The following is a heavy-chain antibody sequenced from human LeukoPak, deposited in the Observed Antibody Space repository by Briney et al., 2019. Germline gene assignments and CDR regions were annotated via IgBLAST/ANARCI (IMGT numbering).Heavy chain of an antibody. CDR2: INPNSGGT. V-gene: IGHV1-2*04. Sequence: ASVKVSCKASGYTFTGYYMHWVRQAPGQGLEWMGWINPNSGGTNYAQKFQGWVTMTRDTSISTAYMELSRLRSDDTAVYYCARNYDSSGYALGGFDYWGQGTLATVSS. J-gene: IGHJ4*02. CDR3: ARNYDSSGYALGGFDY. D-gene: IGHD3-22*01. CDR1: GYTFTGYY.